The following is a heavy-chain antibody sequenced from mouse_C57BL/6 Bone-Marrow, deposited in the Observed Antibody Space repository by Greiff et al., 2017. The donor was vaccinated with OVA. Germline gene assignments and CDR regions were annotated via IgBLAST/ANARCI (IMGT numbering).Heavy chain of an antibody. V-gene: IGHV1-82*01. CDR3: ARFIPWYFDV. CDR1: GYAFSSSW. D-gene: IGHD1-1*01. J-gene: IGHJ1*03. CDR2: IYPGDGDT. Sequence: QVQLQQSGPELVKPGASVKISCKASGYAFSSSWMNWVKQRPGKGLEWIGRIYPGDGDTNYNGKFKGKATLTADKYSSTDYMQLSSLTSEDSAVYFCARFIPWYFDVWGTGTTVTVSS.